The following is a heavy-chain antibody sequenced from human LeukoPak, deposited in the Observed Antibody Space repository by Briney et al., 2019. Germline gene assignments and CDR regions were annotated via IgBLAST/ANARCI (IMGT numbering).Heavy chain of an antibody. CDR3: AKRTHDSSGYYFGY. CDR2: ISGSGGST. J-gene: IGHJ4*02. CDR1: GFTFSSYA. D-gene: IGHD3-22*01. V-gene: IGHV3-23*01. Sequence: GGSLRPSCAASGFTFSSYAMSWVRQAPGKGLEWVSAISGSGGSTYYADSVKGRFTISRDNSKNTLYLQMNSLRAEGTAVYYCAKRTHDSSGYYFGYWGQGTLVTVSS.